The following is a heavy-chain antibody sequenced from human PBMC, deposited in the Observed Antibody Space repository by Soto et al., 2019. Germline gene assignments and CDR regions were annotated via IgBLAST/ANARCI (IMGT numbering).Heavy chain of an antibody. V-gene: IGHV3-21*01. D-gene: IGHD3-22*01. CDR3: ARDPYYYDTVGYYS. Sequence: EVQLVESGGGLVKPGGSLRLSCAASGFTFSSFSMHWVRQAPGKGLEWVSSISPSSSYIYYADSVRGRFTISRDNAKTSLYLQMNSLRAEDTAVYYCARDPYYYDTVGYYSWGQGTLVTVSS. J-gene: IGHJ4*02. CDR1: GFTFSSFS. CDR2: ISPSSSYI.